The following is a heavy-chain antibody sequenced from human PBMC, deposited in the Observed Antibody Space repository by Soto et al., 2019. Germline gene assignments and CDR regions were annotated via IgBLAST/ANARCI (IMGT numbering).Heavy chain of an antibody. CDR3: ARKPPVYGSGNYFGFHFDS. J-gene: IGHJ4*02. V-gene: IGHV2-5*02. CDR2: IFWDYEK. CDR1: GFSLNNSGVG. D-gene: IGHD3-10*01. Sequence: QITLKESGPTLVKPTQTLTLTCTFSGFSLNNSGVGVGWIRQPPGKALEWLALIFWDYEKRYRPSLRSRLTSPQDTSNNQVVLTTNHMDPVDTGTYYRARKPPVYGSGNYFGFHFDSWGQGILVTVSS.